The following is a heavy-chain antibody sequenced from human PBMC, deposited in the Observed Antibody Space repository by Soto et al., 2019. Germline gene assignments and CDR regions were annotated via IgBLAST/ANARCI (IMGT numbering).Heavy chain of an antibody. CDR2: INHSGST. D-gene: IGHD2-15*01. Sequence: QVQLQQWGAGLLKPSETLSLTCAVYGGSFSGYYWSWIRQPPGKGLEWIGEINHSGSTNYNPSLKSRVTISVDTSKNQFSLKLSSVTAADTAVYYCARVEYCSGGSCYSVIDYWGQGTLVTVSS. J-gene: IGHJ4*02. CDR3: ARVEYCSGGSCYSVIDY. CDR1: GGSFSGYY. V-gene: IGHV4-34*01.